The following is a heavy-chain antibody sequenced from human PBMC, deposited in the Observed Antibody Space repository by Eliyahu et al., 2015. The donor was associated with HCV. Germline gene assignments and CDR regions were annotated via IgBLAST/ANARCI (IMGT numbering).Heavy chain of an antibody. CDR1: GGTFSSYA. J-gene: IGHJ4*02. V-gene: IGHV1-69*01. D-gene: IGHD3-22*01. CDR3: ARPGRAYSYHSSGYYYELDY. Sequence: QAQLVQSGAEVKKPGSSVKVSCKASGGTFSSYAIRWGEQAPGQGLEWMGGIIPIFGTANYAQKFQGRVTITADESTSTAYMELSSLRSEDTAVYYCARPGRAYSYHSSGYYYELDYWGQGTLVTVSS. CDR2: IIPIFGTA.